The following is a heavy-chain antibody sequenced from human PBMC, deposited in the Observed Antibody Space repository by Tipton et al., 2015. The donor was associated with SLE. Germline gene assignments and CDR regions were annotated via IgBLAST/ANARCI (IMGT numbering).Heavy chain of an antibody. CDR1: GGSISSYY. J-gene: IGHJ3*02. Sequence: TLFLTCTVSGGSISSYYWSWIRQPPGKGLEWIGYIYYSGSTNYNPSLKSRVTISVDTSKNQFSLKLSSVTAADTAVYYCARDRPYSGSPDDAFDIWGQGTMVTVSS. D-gene: IGHD1-26*01. V-gene: IGHV4-59*01. CDR2: IYYSGST. CDR3: ARDRPYSGSPDDAFDI.